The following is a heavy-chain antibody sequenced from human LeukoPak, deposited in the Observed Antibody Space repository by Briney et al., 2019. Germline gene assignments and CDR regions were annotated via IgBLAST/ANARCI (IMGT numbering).Heavy chain of an antibody. V-gene: IGHV4-34*01. D-gene: IGHD3-3*01. CDR3: ATGGSFWSGYHNWFDP. Sequence: KPSETLSLTCAVYGGSFSGYYWSWIRQPPGKGLEWIGEINHSGSTNYNPSLKGRVTISVDTSKNQFSLKLSSVTAADTAVYYCATGGSFWSGYHNWFDPWGQGTLVAVSS. CDR2: INHSGST. J-gene: IGHJ5*02. CDR1: GGSFSGYY.